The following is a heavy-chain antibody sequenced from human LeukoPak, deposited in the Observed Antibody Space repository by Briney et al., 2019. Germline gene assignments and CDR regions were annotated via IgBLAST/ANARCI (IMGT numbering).Heavy chain of an antibody. CDR2: ITDSGDGT. Sequence: GGSLRLSCAASGFTFSSSAMSWVRQVPGKGLEWVSSITDSGDGTYYADSVKGRFTISRDDSKNTLYLQMNSLGAEDTAVYYCAKDSPVATRWGQGTLVTVSS. J-gene: IGHJ4*02. CDR1: GFTFSSSA. V-gene: IGHV3-23*01. CDR3: AKDSPVATR. D-gene: IGHD2-15*01.